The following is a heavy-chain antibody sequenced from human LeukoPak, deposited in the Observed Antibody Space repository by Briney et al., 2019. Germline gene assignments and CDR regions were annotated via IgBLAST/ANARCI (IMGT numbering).Heavy chain of an antibody. Sequence: ASVKVSCKASGYTFTGYYMHWVRQAPGQGLEWMGWINPNSGGTNYAQKFQGRVTMTRDTSISTANMELSRLRSDDTAVYYCARANTMRPEKDYYYYMDVWGKGTTVTVSS. D-gene: IGHD3-22*01. J-gene: IGHJ6*03. CDR2: INPNSGGT. CDR3: ARANTMRPEKDYYYYMDV. V-gene: IGHV1-2*02. CDR1: GYTFTGYY.